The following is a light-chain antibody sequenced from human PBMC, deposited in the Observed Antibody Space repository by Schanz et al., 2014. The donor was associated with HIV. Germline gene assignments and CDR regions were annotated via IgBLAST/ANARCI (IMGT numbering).Light chain of an antibody. CDR1: QSVSSSY. CDR3: QHRSNWPLSIT. CDR2: DAS. Sequence: EIVLTQSPGTLSLSPGDRATLSCGASQSVSSSYLAWYQQKPGLAPRLLIYDASSRATGIPDRFSGSGSGTDFTLTIGGLEPDDFAVYYCQHRSNWPLSITFGPGTKVDIK. J-gene: IGKJ3*01. V-gene: IGKV3D-20*02.